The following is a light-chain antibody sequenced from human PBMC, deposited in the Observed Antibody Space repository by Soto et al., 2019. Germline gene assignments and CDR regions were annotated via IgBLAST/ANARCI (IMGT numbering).Light chain of an antibody. CDR3: AAWDVSLVV. Sequence: QAVLTQPPSASGTPGQRVTISCSGSSSNIGTHTVTWYQQLPGAAPKLLIYSDNQRASGVPDRFSGSKSGTSASLAISGLQSEDEADYYCAAWDVSLVVFGGGTKLTVL. CDR2: SDN. V-gene: IGLV1-44*01. J-gene: IGLJ2*01. CDR1: SSNIGTHT.